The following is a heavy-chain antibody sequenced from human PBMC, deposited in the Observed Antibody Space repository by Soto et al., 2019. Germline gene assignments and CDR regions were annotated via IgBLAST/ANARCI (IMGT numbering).Heavy chain of an antibody. J-gene: IGHJ3*02. CDR1: GFTFSSYG. CDR3: ARGIVVVVAWDAFDI. V-gene: IGHV3-33*01. CDR2: IWYDGSNK. Sequence: GGSLRLSCAASGFTFSSYGMHWVRQAPGKGLEWVAVIWYDGSNKYYADSVKGRFTISRDNSKNTLYLQMNSLRAEDTAVYYCARGIVVVVAWDAFDIWGQGTMVTVSS. D-gene: IGHD2-15*01.